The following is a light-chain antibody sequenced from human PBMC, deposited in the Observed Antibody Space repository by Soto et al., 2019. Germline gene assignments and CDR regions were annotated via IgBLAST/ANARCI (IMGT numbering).Light chain of an antibody. V-gene: IGKV1-5*01. CDR2: DAS. CDR3: QQYNSLWT. Sequence: DIQLTQSPSTLSASVGDRGTPTCRASQSMNSWLAWYQQQPGKAPRLLIYDASIRGSGVPSRFSGSGSGTEFTLTISNLQPDDFATYYCQQYNSLWTFGQGTKVDI. CDR1: QSMNSW. J-gene: IGKJ1*01.